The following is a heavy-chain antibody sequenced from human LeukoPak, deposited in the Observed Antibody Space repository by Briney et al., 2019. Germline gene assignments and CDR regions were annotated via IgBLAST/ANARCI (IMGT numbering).Heavy chain of an antibody. V-gene: IGHV4-59*08. Sequence: PSETLSLTCTVSGDSISNYYWSWIRQPPGKGLEWIGCVYYSASSNYDPSLKSRVTISLDTSKNQFSLRLNSVTAADTAVYYCARSLTTGIDWFDPWGQGTLVTVSS. J-gene: IGHJ5*02. CDR3: ARSLTTGIDWFDP. CDR2: VYYSASS. D-gene: IGHD4/OR15-4a*01. CDR1: GDSISNYY.